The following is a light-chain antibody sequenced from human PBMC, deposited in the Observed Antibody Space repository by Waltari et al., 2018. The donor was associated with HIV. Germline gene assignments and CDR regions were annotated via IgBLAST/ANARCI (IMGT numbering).Light chain of an antibody. CDR3: MQPLQTPRT. V-gene: IGKV2-28*01. CDR2: MGS. J-gene: IGKJ1*01. CDR1: QRLLHRNGYKY. Sequence: DIVMTQSPLSLPVTPGEPASISCRSSQRLLHRNGYKYVDWYLQKPGQSPQLLIYMGSNRAPGVPDRFSGSGSGTDFTLTISRVEAEDVGVYYCMQPLQTPRTFGQGTKVEIK.